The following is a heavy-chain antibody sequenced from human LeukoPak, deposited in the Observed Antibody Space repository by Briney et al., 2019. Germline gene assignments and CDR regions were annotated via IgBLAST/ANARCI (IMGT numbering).Heavy chain of an antibody. CDR2: ISGNGGST. Sequence: PGGSLRLSCAASGFTFSSYAMSWVRLAPGKGLEWVSSISGNGGSTYYPDSMKGRFTISRDNSKSTLLLQLNTLTAEDTAIYYCAKDRSYGSGTLYPLFDFQGLGTLVTVSS. J-gene: IGHJ4*02. D-gene: IGHD3-10*01. V-gene: IGHV3-23*01. CDR3: AKDRSYGSGTLYPLFDF. CDR1: GFTFSSYA.